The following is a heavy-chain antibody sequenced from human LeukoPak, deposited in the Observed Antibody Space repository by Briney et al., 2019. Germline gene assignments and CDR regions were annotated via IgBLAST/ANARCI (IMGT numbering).Heavy chain of an antibody. CDR1: GFTFSSYW. CDR3: ARASRYCSSTSCYPKY. D-gene: IGHD2-2*01. CDR2: INSDGSST. Sequence: GGSLRLSCAASGFTFSSYWMHWVRQAPGKGLGWVSRINSDGSSTSYADSVKGRFTISRDNAKNTLYLQMNSLRAEDTAVYYCARASRYCSSTSCYPKYWGQGTLVTVSS. J-gene: IGHJ4*02. V-gene: IGHV3-74*01.